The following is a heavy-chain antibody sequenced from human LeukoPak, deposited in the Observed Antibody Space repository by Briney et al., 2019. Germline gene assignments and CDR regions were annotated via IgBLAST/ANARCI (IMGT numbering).Heavy chain of an antibody. V-gene: IGHV4-34*01. Sequence: SETLSLTCAVYGGSFSGYYWSWIRQPPGKGLEWIGEINHSGSTNYNPSLKSRVTISVDTSKNQFSLKLSSVTAADTVVYYCARVGYCSSTSCYPYYFDYWGQGTLVTVSS. CDR1: GGSFSGYY. CDR2: INHSGST. J-gene: IGHJ4*02. D-gene: IGHD2-2*01. CDR3: ARVGYCSSTSCYPYYFDY.